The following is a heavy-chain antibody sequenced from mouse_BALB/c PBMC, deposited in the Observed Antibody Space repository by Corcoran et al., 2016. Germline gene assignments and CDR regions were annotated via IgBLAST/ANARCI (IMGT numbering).Heavy chain of an antibody. CDR3: ARYSDAMYY. CDR1: GVNIKDTY. CDR2: IDPANGNT. J-gene: IGHJ4*01. V-gene: IGHV14-3*02. Sequence: EDQLQQSGAELVQPRASVKLSCTASGVNIKDTYMHWVKQWPEQGREWIGSIDPANGNTKYDPKFQGKATIPADTSSNTAYRQLSSLTSEDTAVYYCARYSDAMYYWGQGTSVTVSS.